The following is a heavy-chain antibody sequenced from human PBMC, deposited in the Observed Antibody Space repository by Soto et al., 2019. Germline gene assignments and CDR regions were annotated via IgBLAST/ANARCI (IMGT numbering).Heavy chain of an antibody. Sequence: QVQLVESGGGVVQPGRSLRLSCAASGFTFSSYGMHWVRQAPGKGLEWAAVISYDGSNKYYADSVKGRFTISRDNSKNTLYLKRNSLGAEDTAVYYCAKDVLRFLEWLAFYGMDVWGQGTTVTVSS. J-gene: IGHJ6*02. D-gene: IGHD3-3*01. CDR2: ISYDGSNK. V-gene: IGHV3-30*18. CDR3: AKDVLRFLEWLAFYGMDV. CDR1: GFTFSSYG.